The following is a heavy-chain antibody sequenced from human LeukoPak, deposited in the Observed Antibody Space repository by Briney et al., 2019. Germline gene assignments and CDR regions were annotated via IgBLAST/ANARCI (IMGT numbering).Heavy chain of an antibody. J-gene: IGHJ4*02. CDR3: ARGNYYGQDY. V-gene: IGHV3-74*01. CDR1: GFTFSSYW. D-gene: IGHD3-10*01. CDR2: TNSDGSTT. Sequence: GGSLRLSCGASGFTFSSYWMHWVRQAPGKGLVWISRTNSDGSTTSYADSVKGRFTISRDNAKNTLYLQMNSLRAEDTAVYYCARGNYYGQDYWGQGTLVTVSS.